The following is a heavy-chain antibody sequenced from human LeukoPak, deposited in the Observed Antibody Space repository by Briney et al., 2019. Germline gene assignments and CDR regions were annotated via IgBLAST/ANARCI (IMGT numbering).Heavy chain of an antibody. CDR3: AREVFGEEGYFDY. J-gene: IGHJ4*02. CDR1: GGSISSGSYY. Sequence: PSQTLSLTCTVSGGSISSGSYYWSWIRQPAGKGLEWIGRIYTSGSTNYNPSLKSRVTISVDTSKNQFSLKLSSVTAADTAVYYCAREVFGEEGYFDYWGQGTLVTVSS. CDR2: IYTSGST. D-gene: IGHD4-17*01. V-gene: IGHV4-61*02.